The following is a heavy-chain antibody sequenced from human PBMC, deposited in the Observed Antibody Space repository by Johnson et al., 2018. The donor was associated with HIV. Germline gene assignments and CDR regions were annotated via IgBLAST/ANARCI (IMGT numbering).Heavy chain of an antibody. CDR1: GFTFSNAW. Sequence: VQLVESGGGLVKPGGSLRLSCVASGFTFSNAWMSWVRQAPGTGLEWVGRIKRKTDGGATDYAAPVKGRFTISRADSKNTLYLQMNSLKIEDTAVYYCAKDERAGQGLVLAFEIWGQGTMVTVSS. CDR2: IKRKTDGGAT. V-gene: IGHV3-15*01. D-gene: IGHD6-19*01. J-gene: IGHJ3*02. CDR3: AKDERAGQGLVLAFEI.